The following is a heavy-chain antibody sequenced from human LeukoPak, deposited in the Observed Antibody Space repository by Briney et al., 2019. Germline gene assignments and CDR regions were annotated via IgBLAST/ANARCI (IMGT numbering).Heavy chain of an antibody. J-gene: IGHJ4*02. Sequence: GGSLRLSCAASGFTFSSYAMSWVRHAPGKGLEWVSAISGSGGSTYYADSVKGRFTISRDNSKNTLYLQMNSLRAEDTAVYYCAKIQDSSGWPDYWGQGTLVTVSS. D-gene: IGHD6-19*01. CDR2: ISGSGGST. CDR3: AKIQDSSGWPDY. CDR1: GFTFSSYA. V-gene: IGHV3-23*01.